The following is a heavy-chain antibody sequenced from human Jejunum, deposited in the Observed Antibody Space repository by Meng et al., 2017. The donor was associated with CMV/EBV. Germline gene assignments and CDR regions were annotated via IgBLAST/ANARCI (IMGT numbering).Heavy chain of an antibody. D-gene: IGHD3-10*01. Sequence: TFGSFEMNGVRQPPGKGLEWVSRISSGGGGTIYYTDSMKGRFTISRDNAKNSLYLQMNSLRVEDTAVYYCARDAMVRGVFQYYFDYWGQGTLVTVSS. CDR1: TFGSFE. J-gene: IGHJ4*02. V-gene: IGHV3-48*03. CDR3: ARDAMVRGVFQYYFDY. CDR2: ISSGGGGTI.